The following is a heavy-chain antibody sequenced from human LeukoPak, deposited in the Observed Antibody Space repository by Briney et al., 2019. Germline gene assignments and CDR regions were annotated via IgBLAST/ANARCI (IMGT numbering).Heavy chain of an antibody. D-gene: IGHD6-6*01. CDR1: GFTFSDYY. V-gene: IGHV3-11*04. CDR2: ISSSGSTI. J-gene: IGHJ4*02. Sequence: GGSLRLSCAASGFTFSDYYMSWIRQAPGKGLEWVSYISSSGSTIYYADSVKGRFTISRDNAKNSLYLQMNSLRAEDAAVYYCARVPYSSSPHFDYWGQGTLVTVSS. CDR3: ARVPYSSSPHFDY.